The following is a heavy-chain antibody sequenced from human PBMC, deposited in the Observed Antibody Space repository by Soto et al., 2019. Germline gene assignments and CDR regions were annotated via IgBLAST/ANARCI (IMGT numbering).Heavy chain of an antibody. CDR1: CYTLTYSG. CDR3: ARDRGTDPYYFGMDV. J-gene: IGHJ6*02. V-gene: IGHV1-18*01. Sequence: AASGKVSCKASCYTLTYSGISWVRQAPGQGLEWLGWISTYNGNTNHPHKLLGRVTMTTDTSTSTVYMELRSLTSDDTAVYYCARDRGTDPYYFGMDVWGQGTTVIVS. CDR2: ISTYNGNT.